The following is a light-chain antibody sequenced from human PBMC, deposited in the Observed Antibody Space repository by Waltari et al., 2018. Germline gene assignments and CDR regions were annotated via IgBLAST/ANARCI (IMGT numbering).Light chain of an antibody. J-gene: IGLJ2*01. CDR1: SSDIGGDDY. CDR3: CSYAGSFTMV. V-gene: IGLV2-11*01. CDR2: DVN. Sequence: QSALTQPRSVSGSPGQPVTISCTATSSDIGGDDYVSWYRQDPGKVPKRLIFDVNQRPSGVPDRFSGSKSGNTASLTISGLQPEDEADYYCCSYAGSFTMVFGGGT.